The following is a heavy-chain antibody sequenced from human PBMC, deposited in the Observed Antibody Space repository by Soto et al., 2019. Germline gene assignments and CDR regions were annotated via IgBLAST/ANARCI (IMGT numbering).Heavy chain of an antibody. Sequence: PGGSLRLSCATSGFTFSSYAMSWVRQAPGKGLEWVSAITGSGGTTYYADSVQGRITISRDKSKNTLSLQMTSLRAEDTYVYYWAEDRMEGWGLEALEVWGEGAMVTVSS. J-gene: IGHJ3*01. D-gene: IGHD3-3*01. V-gene: IGHV3-23*01. CDR1: GFTFSSYA. CDR2: ITGSGGTT. CDR3: AEDRMEGWGLEALEV.